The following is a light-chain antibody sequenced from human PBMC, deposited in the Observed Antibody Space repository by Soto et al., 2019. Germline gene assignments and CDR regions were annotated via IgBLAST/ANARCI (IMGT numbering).Light chain of an antibody. CDR2: DAS. CDR1: QSISSW. CDR3: QQYNSYQA. V-gene: IGKV1-5*01. J-gene: IGKJ2*01. Sequence: DIQMTQSPSTLSASVGDRVTITCRASQSISSWLAWYQQKPGKAPKLLIYDASSLEGGVPSRFSGSGSGTEFTLTISSLQPDDFATYYCQQYNSYQAFGQGTKLEIK.